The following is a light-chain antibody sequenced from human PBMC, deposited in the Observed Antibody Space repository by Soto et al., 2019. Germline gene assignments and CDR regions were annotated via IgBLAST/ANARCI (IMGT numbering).Light chain of an antibody. CDR3: NHLNRFHRS. CDR2: SAS. J-gene: IGKJ1*01. CDR1: QDIISS. Sequence: DIQLTQSPSFLSTSVGYRVNITCRASQDIISSFAFNQQRPGTVHRFQTNSASTLQSGVPSRFSATGSGTTFTLTISCLQPEDIETYYCNHLNRFHRSFGQGTKVEV. V-gene: IGKV1-9*01.